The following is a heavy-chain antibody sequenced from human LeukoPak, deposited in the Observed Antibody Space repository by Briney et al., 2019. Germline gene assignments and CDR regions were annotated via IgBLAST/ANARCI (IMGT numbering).Heavy chain of an antibody. CDR2: IYSGGST. J-gene: IGHJ6*02. Sequence: PEGSLRLSCAASGFTVSSNHMSWVRQTPGKGLEWVSVIYSGGSTYYLDSVKGRFTISRDNSKNTLYLQMNSLRAEDTAVYYCARSGSDYYGMDVWGQGTTVTVSS. CDR1: GFTVSSNH. D-gene: IGHD5-12*01. V-gene: IGHV3-53*01. CDR3: ARSGSDYYGMDV.